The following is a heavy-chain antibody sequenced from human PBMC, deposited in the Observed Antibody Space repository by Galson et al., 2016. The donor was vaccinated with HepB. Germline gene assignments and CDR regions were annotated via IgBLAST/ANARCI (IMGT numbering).Heavy chain of an antibody. CDR2: MTPNSGKT. Sequence: SVKVSCKASGYTFTNFDINWVRQAPGQGLEWMGWMTPNSGKTGFAQKFQGRLTMTRNASISTAYMELSSLRSEDTAVYYCARERGVIIVVPYYWGQGTLVTVSS. V-gene: IGHV1-8*01. CDR3: ARERGVIIVVPYY. CDR1: GYTFTNFD. D-gene: IGHD3-10*01. J-gene: IGHJ4*02.